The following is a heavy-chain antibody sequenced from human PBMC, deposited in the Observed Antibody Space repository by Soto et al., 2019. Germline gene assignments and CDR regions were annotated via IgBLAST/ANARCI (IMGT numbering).Heavy chain of an antibody. D-gene: IGHD7-27*01. CDR3: ARHPLTGEPFDF. CDR2: FYYSGST. CDR1: GDSISSRSYY. J-gene: IGHJ4*02. Sequence: QLQLQESGPGLVKPSETLSLTCTVSGDSISSRSYYWGWIRQPPGKGLEWIGSFYYSGSTYYNPSLKRPITISGDTSSKNQFSLMLTSVTAADTAVYYCARHPLTGEPFDFWGQGTLVTVSS. V-gene: IGHV4-39*01.